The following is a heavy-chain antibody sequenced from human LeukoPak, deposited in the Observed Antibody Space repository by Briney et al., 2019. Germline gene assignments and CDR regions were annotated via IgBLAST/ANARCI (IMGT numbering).Heavy chain of an antibody. CDR1: GGSISSGDYY. D-gene: IGHD1-1*01. J-gene: IGHJ4*02. CDR2: IYYSGST. CDR3: ARVPADTNDHFDY. V-gene: IGHV4-30-4*01. Sequence: SETLSLTCTVSGGSISSGDYYWSWIRQPPGKGLEWIGYIYYSGSTYYNPSLKSRVTISVDTSKNQFSLKLSSVTAADTAVYYCARVPADTNDHFDYWGQGTLVTVSS.